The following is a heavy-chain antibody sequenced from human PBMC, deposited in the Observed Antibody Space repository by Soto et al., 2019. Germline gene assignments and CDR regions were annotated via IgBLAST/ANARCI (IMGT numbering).Heavy chain of an antibody. CDR2: IYTTGST. J-gene: IGHJ6*02. CDR3: AIEGASGFGMDV. D-gene: IGHD1-26*01. Sequence: QVQLQESGPGLVKPSETLSLNCTISGGSMSSYYWGWIRQAAGKPLEWIGRIYTTGSTNYNPSLRSRVTLSLDTSKNQFSLKLRSVTAADTAVYYCAIEGASGFGMDVWGQGTTVNVSS. CDR1: GGSMSSYY. V-gene: IGHV4-4*07.